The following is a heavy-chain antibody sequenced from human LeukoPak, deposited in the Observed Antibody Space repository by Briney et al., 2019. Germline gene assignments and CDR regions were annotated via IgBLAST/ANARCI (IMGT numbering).Heavy chain of an antibody. V-gene: IGHV4-4*02. J-gene: IGHJ3*02. Sequence: SGTLSLTCAVSGGSISSSNWWSWVRQPPGKGLEWIGEIYHSGSTNYNPSLKSRVTISVDRSKNQFSLKLSSVTAADTAVYYCASEVGATVRFAFDIWGQGTIVTVSS. CDR1: GGSISSSNW. CDR3: ASEVGATVRFAFDI. D-gene: IGHD1-26*01. CDR2: IYHSGST.